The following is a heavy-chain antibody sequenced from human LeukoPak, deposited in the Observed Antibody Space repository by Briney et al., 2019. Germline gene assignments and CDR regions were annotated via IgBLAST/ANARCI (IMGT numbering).Heavy chain of an antibody. D-gene: IGHD3-22*01. CDR2: IYYSGST. Sequence: SETLSLTCTVSGGSISSSSYYWGWIRQPPGKGLEWIGSIYYSGSTYYNPSLKSRVTISVDTSKNQFSLKLSSVTAADTAVYYCARQQGSGYYFISYMDVWGKGTTVTISS. J-gene: IGHJ6*03. CDR1: GGSISSSSYY. V-gene: IGHV4-39*01. CDR3: ARQQGSGYYFISYMDV.